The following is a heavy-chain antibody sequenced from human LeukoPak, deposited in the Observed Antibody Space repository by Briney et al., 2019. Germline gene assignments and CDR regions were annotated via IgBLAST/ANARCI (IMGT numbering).Heavy chain of an antibody. J-gene: IGHJ4*02. CDR3: AREKERSGYNYGSSLFDY. V-gene: IGHV1-2*02. Sequence: ASVKVSCKASGYTFTSYHITWVRQAPGQGLEWMGWINPNSGGTNYAQKFQGRVTMTRDTSISTAYMELSRLRSDDTAVYYCAREKERSGYNYGSSLFDYWGQGTLVTVSS. CDR1: GYTFTSYH. CDR2: INPNSGGT. D-gene: IGHD5-18*01.